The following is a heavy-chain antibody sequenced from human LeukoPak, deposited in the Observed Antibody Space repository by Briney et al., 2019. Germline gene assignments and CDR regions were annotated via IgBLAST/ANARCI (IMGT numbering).Heavy chain of an antibody. V-gene: IGHV3-33*01. J-gene: IGHJ6*02. CDR2: IWYDGSNK. CDR1: GFTFSSYG. CDR3: ARGVYYGMDV. Sequence: GGSLRLSCAASGFTFSSYGMHWVRQAQGKGLEWVAVIWYDGSNKYYADSVKGRFTISRENAKNSLYLQMNSLRAGDTAVYYCARGVYYGMDVWGQGTTVTVSS.